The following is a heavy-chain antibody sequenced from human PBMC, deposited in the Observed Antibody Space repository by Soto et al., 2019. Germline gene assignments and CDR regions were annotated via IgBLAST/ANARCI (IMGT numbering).Heavy chain of an antibody. CDR3: TKVHLATNRRAYFDY. Sequence: GGSLRLSCVASGFTFDDYAMHWVRQVPGKGLEWGSGISWNSEIIGYAESVKGRFTISRDNAENSLYLQMNSLRAEDTALYYCTKVHLATNRRAYFDYWGQGTLVTVSS. J-gene: IGHJ4*02. V-gene: IGHV3-9*01. CDR2: ISWNSEII. CDR1: GFTFDDYA. D-gene: IGHD2-8*01.